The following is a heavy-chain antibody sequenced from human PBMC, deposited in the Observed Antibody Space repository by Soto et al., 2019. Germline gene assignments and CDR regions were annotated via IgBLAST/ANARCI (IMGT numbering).Heavy chain of an antibody. CDR3: VRQLYDSDTGPKFQYYFDS. J-gene: IGHJ4*02. CDR2: IDPSDSYT. D-gene: IGHD3-22*01. V-gene: IGHV5-10-1*01. Sequence: GESLKISCKGSGYNFTNYWISWVRRMPGRGLEGVGKIDPSDSYTNYSPSFQGHVTSSGDKSISTGYLQWSSLKASDTAMYYCVRQLYDSDTGPKFQYYFDSWGQGTPVTVCS. CDR1: GYNFTNYW.